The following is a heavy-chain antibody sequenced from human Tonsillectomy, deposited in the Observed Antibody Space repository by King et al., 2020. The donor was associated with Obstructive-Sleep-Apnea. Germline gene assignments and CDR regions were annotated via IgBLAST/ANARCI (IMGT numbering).Heavy chain of an antibody. D-gene: IGHD3-22*01. CDR2: INSDGSTT. V-gene: IGHV3-74*01. CDR3: ARAMRGSFDY. CDR1: GFTLSSYC. Sequence: VQLVESGGGLVQPGGSLRLSCASSGFTLSSYCMHWVRQAPGKGLVWVSRINSDGSTTNYADSVKGRFTISRDNAKNTLYLQMNSLRAEDTAVYYCARAMRGSFDYWGRGTLVTVPS. J-gene: IGHJ4*02.